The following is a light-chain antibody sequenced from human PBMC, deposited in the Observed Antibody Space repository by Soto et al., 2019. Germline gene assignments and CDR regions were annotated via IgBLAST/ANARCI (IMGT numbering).Light chain of an antibody. V-gene: IGKV3-15*01. J-gene: IGKJ4*01. CDR2: DAS. Sequence: EIVMTQSPATLSVSPGDRATLSCRASQSVSSSLAWYQQIPGQAPRLLIYDASTRATGIPARFGGSGSGTEFTLTISSLQSEDFAVSYCQQYNNWPPLTFGGGTKV. CDR3: QQYNNWPPLT. CDR1: QSVSSS.